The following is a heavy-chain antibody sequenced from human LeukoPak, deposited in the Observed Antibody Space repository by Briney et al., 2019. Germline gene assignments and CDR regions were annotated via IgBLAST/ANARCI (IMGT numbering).Heavy chain of an antibody. CDR1: GASVGSISSYY. J-gene: IGHJ3*02. CDR2: IYPSGST. Sequence: SETLSLTCTVSGASVGSISSYYWSWIRQPAGKGLEWIGRIYPSGSTNYNPSLKSRVTMSVDTSKTQFSLKLSALTAADRAVYYCARGDAFDIWGQGTMVTVSS. V-gene: IGHV4-4*07. CDR3: ARGDAFDI.